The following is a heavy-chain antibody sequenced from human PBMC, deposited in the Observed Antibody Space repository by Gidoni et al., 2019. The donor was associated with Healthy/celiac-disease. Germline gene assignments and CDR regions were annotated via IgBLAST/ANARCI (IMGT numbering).Heavy chain of an antibody. J-gene: IGHJ6*02. CDR2: ISSSGSTI. CDR1: GFTFSDYY. Sequence: QVQLVESGGGLVKPGGSLRLSCAASGFTFSDYYMSWIRQAPGKGLEWVSYISSSGSTIYYADSVKGRFTISRDNAKNSLYLQMNSLRAEDTAVYYCARETYYYDSSGYWAQGPPYYYYYGMDVWGQGTTVTVSS. D-gene: IGHD3-22*01. CDR3: ARETYYYDSSGYWAQGPPYYYYYGMDV. V-gene: IGHV3-11*01.